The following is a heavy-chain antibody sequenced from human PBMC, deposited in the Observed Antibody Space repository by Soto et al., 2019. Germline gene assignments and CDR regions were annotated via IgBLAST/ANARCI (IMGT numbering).Heavy chain of an antibody. J-gene: IGHJ5*02. Sequence: LSLTCAVYGGSFSGYYWSWIRQPPGKGLEWIGEINHSGSTNYNPSLKSRVTISVDTSKNQFSLKLSSVTAADTAVYYCARRGRGVIKVNWFDPWGQGTLVTVS. D-gene: IGHD3-10*01. CDR2: INHSGST. CDR1: GGSFSGYY. CDR3: ARRGRGVIKVNWFDP. V-gene: IGHV4-34*01.